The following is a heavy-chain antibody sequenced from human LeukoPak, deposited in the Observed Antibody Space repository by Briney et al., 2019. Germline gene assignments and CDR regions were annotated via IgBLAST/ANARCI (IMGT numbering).Heavy chain of an antibody. CDR1: GGSFSGYY. CDR2: INHSGST. D-gene: IGHD3-22*01. J-gene: IGHJ4*02. V-gene: IGHV4-34*01. CDR3: ARDLPSSGGTAY. Sequence: SETLSLTCAVYGGSFSGYYWSWIRQPPGKGLEWIGEINHSGSTNYNPSLKSRVTISVDTSKNQFSLKLSSVTAADTAVYYCARDLPSSGGTAYWGQGTLVTVSS.